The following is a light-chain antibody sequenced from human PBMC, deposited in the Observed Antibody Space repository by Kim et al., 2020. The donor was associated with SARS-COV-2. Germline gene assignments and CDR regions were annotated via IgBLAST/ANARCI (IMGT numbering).Light chain of an antibody. J-gene: IGKJ4*01. CDR3: QQYDSSPIT. V-gene: IGKV3-20*01. Sequence: EIVLTQSPATLSLSPGEGATLSCRASRGLPNNYLAWFQQKPGQTPRLLIFGASRRATGIPDRFSGSGRVTDFTLTIRRLQPEDVAVYYCQQYDSSPITFGGGTKVDIK. CDR1: RGLPNNY. CDR2: GAS.